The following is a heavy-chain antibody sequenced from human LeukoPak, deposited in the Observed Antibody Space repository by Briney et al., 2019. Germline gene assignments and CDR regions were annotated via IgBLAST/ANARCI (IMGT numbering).Heavy chain of an antibody. Sequence: PSETLSLTCAVYGGSFSGYYWSWIRQPPGKGLEWIGEINHSGSTNYNPSLKSRVTISVDTSKNQFSLKLSSVTAADTAVYYCARVTRSDEDIVVVVAARSDYYYYGMDVWGQGTTVTVSS. CDR1: GGSFSGYY. CDR2: INHSGST. D-gene: IGHD2-15*01. V-gene: IGHV4-34*01. J-gene: IGHJ6*02. CDR3: ARVTRSDEDIVVVVAARSDYYYYGMDV.